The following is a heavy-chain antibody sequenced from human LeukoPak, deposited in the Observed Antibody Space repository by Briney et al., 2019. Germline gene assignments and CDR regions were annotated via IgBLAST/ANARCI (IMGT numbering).Heavy chain of an antibody. J-gene: IGHJ4*02. D-gene: IGHD3-22*01. Sequence: TGGSLRLSCAASGFTFSDYGMHWVRQAPGKGLEWVAVISYDGSNNYYADSVKGRFTISRDNSRNTLYLQMNSLRAEDTAVYYCAREPYCYDSSGYQRSLPGDYWGQGTLVTVSS. CDR3: AREPYCYDSSGYQRSLPGDY. CDR2: ISYDGSNN. V-gene: IGHV3-30*03. CDR1: GFTFSDYG.